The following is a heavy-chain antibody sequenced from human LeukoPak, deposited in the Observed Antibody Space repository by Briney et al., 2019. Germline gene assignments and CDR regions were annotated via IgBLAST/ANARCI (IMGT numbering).Heavy chain of an antibody. V-gene: IGHV3-21*06. CDR1: GFTFSNYN. D-gene: IGHD2-21*01. J-gene: IGHJ4*02. CDR3: ARGLTRTNSHSDC. Sequence: PGGSLRLSCAASGFTFSNYNMIWVRQAPGKGLEWVSSISSSGSNIYYADSVKGRFTISRDNAKNSLSLQMNSLRAEDTAVYSCARGLTRTNSHSDCWGQGTLVTVSS. CDR2: ISSSGSNI.